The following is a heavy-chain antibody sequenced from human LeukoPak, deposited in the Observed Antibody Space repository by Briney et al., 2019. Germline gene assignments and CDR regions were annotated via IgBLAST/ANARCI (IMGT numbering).Heavy chain of an antibody. D-gene: IGHD3-10*01. Sequence: SETLSLTCAVSGGSISSSGYSWSWIRQPPGKGLEWIGNVCHSGSTYSNPSLKSRVTISADRSKNQFSLKLSSLTAADTAVYYCASGYFGEFADAFDIWGQGTMVTVSP. CDR3: ASGYFGEFADAFDI. J-gene: IGHJ3*02. CDR1: GGSISSSGYS. V-gene: IGHV4-30-2*01. CDR2: VCHSGST.